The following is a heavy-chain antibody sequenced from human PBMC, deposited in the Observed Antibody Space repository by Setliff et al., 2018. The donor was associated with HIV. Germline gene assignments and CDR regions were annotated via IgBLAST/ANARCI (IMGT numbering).Heavy chain of an antibody. CDR3: ARGGYFGSQSPRGFYFDY. V-gene: IGHV1-2*02. Sequence: VKVSCKASGYTFTDYYVHWVRQAPGQGLEWMGWINPSSGGTNYAQTFQGRVTVTRDTSITTAYLDLTSLRSDDTAVYYCARGGYFGSQSPRGFYFDYWGQGTLVTVSS. CDR1: GYTFTDYY. D-gene: IGHD3-10*01. CDR2: INPSSGGT. J-gene: IGHJ4*02.